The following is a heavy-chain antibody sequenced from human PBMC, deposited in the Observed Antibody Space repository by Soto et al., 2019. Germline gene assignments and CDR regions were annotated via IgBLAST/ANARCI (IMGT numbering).Heavy chain of an antibody. D-gene: IGHD6-19*01. J-gene: IGHJ4*02. CDR2: INHSGST. V-gene: IGHV4-34*01. CDR3: ARGDKQWLSAYYIDY. Sequence: SETLSLTCAVYGGSFSGYYWSWIRQPPGKGLEWIGEINHSGSTNYNPSLKSRVTISVDTSKNQFSLKLSSVTAADTAVYYCARGDKQWLSAYYIDYWGQGTLVTVS. CDR1: GGSFSGYY.